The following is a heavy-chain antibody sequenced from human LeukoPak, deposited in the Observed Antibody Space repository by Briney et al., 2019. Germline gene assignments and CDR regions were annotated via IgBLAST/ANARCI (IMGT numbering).Heavy chain of an antibody. Sequence: VKVSCKASGGTFRSYVISWVRQAPGQGLEWMGGIIPIFGTANYAQKFQGRVTITADESTSTAYMELSSLRSEVTAVYYCARGTVVPAAGPGRYDHYVMDVWGQGTTVTVSS. J-gene: IGHJ6*02. CDR3: ARGTVVPAAGPGRYDHYVMDV. D-gene: IGHD2-2*01. CDR2: IIPIFGTA. CDR1: GGTFRSYV. V-gene: IGHV1-69*01.